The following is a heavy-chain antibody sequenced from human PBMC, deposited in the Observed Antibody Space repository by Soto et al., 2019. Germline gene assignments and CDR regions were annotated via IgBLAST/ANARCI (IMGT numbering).Heavy chain of an antibody. CDR2: IWYDGSNK. CDR3: ARDPDSSGWYYFDY. CDR1: GFTFSSYG. J-gene: IGHJ4*02. D-gene: IGHD6-19*01. V-gene: IGHV3-33*01. Sequence: QVQLVESGGGVVQPGRSLRLSCAASGFTFSSYGMHWVRQAPGKGLEWVAVIWYDGSNKYYADSVKGRFTISRDNSKNTLYLQMNSVRAEDTAVYYCARDPDSSGWYYFDYWGQGTLVTVSS.